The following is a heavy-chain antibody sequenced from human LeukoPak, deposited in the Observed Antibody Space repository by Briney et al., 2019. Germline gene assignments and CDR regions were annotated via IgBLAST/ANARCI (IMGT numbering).Heavy chain of an antibody. CDR1: GFIFSSYA. Sequence: GGSLRLSRAASGFIFSSYAMTWVRRAPGKGLEWVSTIEVGGAITHYAASVKGRFTISRDTSKKILYLQMDSLRPEDTAVYYCAKPLGGSYLFDRWGQGTLVTVSS. CDR3: AKPLGGSYLFDR. CDR2: IEVGGAIT. D-gene: IGHD1-26*01. V-gene: IGHV3-23*01. J-gene: IGHJ4*02.